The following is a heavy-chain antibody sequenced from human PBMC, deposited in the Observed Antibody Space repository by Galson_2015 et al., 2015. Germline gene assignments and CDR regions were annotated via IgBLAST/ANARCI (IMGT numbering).Heavy chain of an antibody. CDR3: AKGAGGNYRSTDY. J-gene: IGHJ4*02. V-gene: IGHV3-23*01. CDR1: GFTFSSDS. D-gene: IGHD1-26*01. Sequence: SLRLSCAASGFTFSSDSMNWVRQAPGRGLEWVSSIVGGGSSSYYADSVKGRFTISTDNAKNTLYLQMNSLRDEDTAIYYCAKGAGGNYRSTDYWGQGTLVTVSS. CDR2: IVGGGSSS.